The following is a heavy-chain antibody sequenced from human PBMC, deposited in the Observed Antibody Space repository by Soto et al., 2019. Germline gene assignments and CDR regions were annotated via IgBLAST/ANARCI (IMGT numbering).Heavy chain of an antibody. CDR3: ARRNFGWSFDF. CDR1: GYSFSTYW. J-gene: IGHJ4*02. CDR2: IYPGDSDT. Sequence: PGESLKISCEAYGYSFSTYWIGWVRQMPGRGLEWMGIIYPGDSDTRYSPSFQGQVTISADNSISTAYLQWSSLRASDTAMYYCARRNFGWSFDFWGLGTLVTV. V-gene: IGHV5-51*01. D-gene: IGHD3-9*01.